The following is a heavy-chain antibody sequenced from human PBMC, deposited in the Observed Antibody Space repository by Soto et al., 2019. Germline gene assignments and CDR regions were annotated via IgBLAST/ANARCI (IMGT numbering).Heavy chain of an antibody. CDR1: GFTFSRYA. J-gene: IGHJ4*02. Sequence: QVQLVESGGGVVQPGRSLRLSCAASGFTFSRYAVHGVRQAPGKGLEWVAVISYDGSNRYYADSVKGRFTISRDNSKNTLYLQMNSLRAEDTAVYYGARVLGTYSRVGTFDYWGQGTLVTVSS. V-gene: IGHV3-30-3*01. CDR2: ISYDGSNR. CDR3: ARVLGTYSRVGTFDY. D-gene: IGHD1-26*01.